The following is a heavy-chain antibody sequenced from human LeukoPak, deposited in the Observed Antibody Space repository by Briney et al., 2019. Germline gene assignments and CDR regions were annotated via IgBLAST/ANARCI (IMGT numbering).Heavy chain of an antibody. J-gene: IGHJ4*02. Sequence: PSETLSLTCTVSGGSISSSSYYWGWIRQPPGKGLEWIGYIYYSGSTNYNPSLKSRVTISVDTSKNQFSLKLSSVTAADTAVYYCARGRGGSYLIDYWGQGTLVTVSS. CDR2: IYYSGST. CDR3: ARGRGGSYLIDY. D-gene: IGHD1-26*01. CDR1: GGSISSSSYY. V-gene: IGHV4-61*05.